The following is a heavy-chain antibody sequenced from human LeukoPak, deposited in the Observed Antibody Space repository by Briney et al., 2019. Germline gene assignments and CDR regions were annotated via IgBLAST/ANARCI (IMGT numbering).Heavy chain of an antibody. Sequence: PGGSLRLSCAASGFTFSHYYMTWVRQAPGKGLEWVANINQDGSAQYYVDSVKGRFTISRDNAKNSQYLQMNSLRAEDTAVYYCARGHPHGWELYLDYWGRGTLVTVSS. V-gene: IGHV3-7*01. D-gene: IGHD1-26*01. J-gene: IGHJ4*02. CDR3: ARGHPHGWELYLDY. CDR2: INQDGSAQ. CDR1: GFTFSHYY.